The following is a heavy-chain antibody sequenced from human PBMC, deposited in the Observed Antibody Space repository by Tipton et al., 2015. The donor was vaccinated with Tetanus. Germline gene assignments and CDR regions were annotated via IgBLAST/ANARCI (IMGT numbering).Heavy chain of an antibody. J-gene: IGHJ5*02. V-gene: IGHV4-34*01. D-gene: IGHD6-19*01. CDR3: ASLPKHWLAPRGAP. CDR1: GRSFSGNY. CDR2: INHRGST. Sequence: TLSLTCAVSGRSFSGNYWSWIRQPPGKGLEWIGEINHRGSTMYNPSLKSRVAISGDTSKNQFSLNLTSLTAADTAVYYCASLPKHWLAPRGAPWGQGTLVTVSS.